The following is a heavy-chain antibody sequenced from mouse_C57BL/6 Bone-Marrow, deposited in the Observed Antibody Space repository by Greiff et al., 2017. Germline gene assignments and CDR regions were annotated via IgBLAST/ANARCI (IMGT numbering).Heavy chain of an antibody. D-gene: IGHD1-1*01. V-gene: IGHV14-4*01. J-gene: IGHJ3*01. CDR2: IDPENGDT. CDR1: GFNIKDDY. CDR3: TGSQAWFAY. Sequence: VQLQQSGAELVRPGASVKLSCTASGFNIKDDYMHWVKQRPEQGLEWIGWIDPENGDTEYATKFHGKATITADTSSNTAYLQLSSQTSEDTAGYYCTGSQAWFAYWGQGTLVTVSA.